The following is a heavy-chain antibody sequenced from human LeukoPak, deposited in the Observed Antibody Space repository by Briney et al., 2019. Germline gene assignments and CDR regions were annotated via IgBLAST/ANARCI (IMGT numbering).Heavy chain of an antibody. V-gene: IGHV3-7*04. CDR1: GFTFSSYW. J-gene: IGHJ4*02. D-gene: IGHD3-22*01. CDR3: ARGTYYDRSTYYPGY. CDR2: IKHDGSEK. Sequence: PGGSLRLSCAASGFTFSSYWMHWVRQAPGKGLEWVANIKHDGSEKYYVDSVKGRFTISRDNAKNSMYLQMNSLRDEDTAVYYCARGTYYDRSTYYPGYWGQGTLVTVSS.